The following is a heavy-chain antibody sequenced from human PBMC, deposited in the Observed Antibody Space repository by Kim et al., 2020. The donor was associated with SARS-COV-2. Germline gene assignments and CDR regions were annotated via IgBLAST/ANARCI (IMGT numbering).Heavy chain of an antibody. J-gene: IGHJ4*02. D-gene: IGHD1-1*01. CDR3: ARTTKGATWLDY. V-gene: IGHV1-3*01. Sequence: KYSQNCQGKVTSTRGTSASEAYMELRSLRAEDTAVYYCARTTKGATWLDYWGQGTLVTVSS.